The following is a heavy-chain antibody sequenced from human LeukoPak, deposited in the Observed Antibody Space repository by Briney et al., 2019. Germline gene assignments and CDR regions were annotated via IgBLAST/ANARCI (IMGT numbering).Heavy chain of an antibody. CDR1: GGSISSSSYY. V-gene: IGHV4-39*01. D-gene: IGHD5-12*01. CDR3: ARGERYSGYDSIDY. Sequence: SETLSLTCTVSGGSISSSSYYWGWIRQPPGKGLEWIGSIYYSGSTYYNPSLKSRVTISVDTSKNQFSLKLSSVTAADTAVYYCARGERYSGYDSIDYWGQGTLVTVSS. J-gene: IGHJ4*02. CDR2: IYYSGST.